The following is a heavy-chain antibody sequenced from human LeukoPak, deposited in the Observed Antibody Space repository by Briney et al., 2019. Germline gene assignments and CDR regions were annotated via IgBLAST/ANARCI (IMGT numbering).Heavy chain of an antibody. CDR3: AIGLVRWIQLWKTVLCDY. Sequence: GGSLRLSCAASGFTFSNYWMHCVRQAPGKGLVWVSRISSDGINTSYADSVKGRFTIYRDNAKNTLNLQMNSLRAEDTAVYYGAIGLVRWIQLWKTVLCDYWGQGTLVTVSS. CDR1: GFTFSNYW. J-gene: IGHJ4*02. D-gene: IGHD5-18*01. V-gene: IGHV3-74*01. CDR2: ISSDGINT.